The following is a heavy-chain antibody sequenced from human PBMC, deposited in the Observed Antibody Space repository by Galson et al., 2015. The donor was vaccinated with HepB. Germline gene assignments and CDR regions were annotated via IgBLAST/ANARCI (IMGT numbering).Heavy chain of an antibody. CDR3: ARPLRAYGSGSKDAFDI. CDR1: GDSVSSNSAA. D-gene: IGHD3-10*01. Sequence: CAISGDSVSSNSAAWNWIRQSPSRGLEWLGRTYYRSKWYNDYAVSVKSRITINPDTSKNQFSLQLNSVTPEDTAVYYCARPLRAYGSGSKDAFDIWGQGTMVTVSS. CDR2: TYYRSKWYN. J-gene: IGHJ3*02. V-gene: IGHV6-1*01.